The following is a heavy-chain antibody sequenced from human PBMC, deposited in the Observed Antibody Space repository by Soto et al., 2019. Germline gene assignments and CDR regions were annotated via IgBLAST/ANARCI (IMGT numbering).Heavy chain of an antibody. V-gene: IGHV1-18*04. J-gene: IGHJ5*02. CDR1: GYSFTSYW. D-gene: IGHD3-22*01. CDR2: ISAYNGNT. CDR3: ARENDSNCWFDP. Sequence: QISCKGFGYSFTSYWIGWVRQIPGQGLEWMGWISAYNGNTKYAQKLQGRVTMTTDTSTSTAYMELRSLRSDDTAVYYCARENDSNCWFDPWGQGTLVTVSS.